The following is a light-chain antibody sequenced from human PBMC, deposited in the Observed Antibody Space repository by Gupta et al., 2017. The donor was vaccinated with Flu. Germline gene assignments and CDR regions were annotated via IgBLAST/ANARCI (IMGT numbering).Light chain of an antibody. CDR2: AAS. CDR3: QHANSFPYT. J-gene: IGKJ2*01. V-gene: IGKV1D-12*01. CDR1: QDISSW. Sequence: DIQMTQSPSSVSASVGDRVTITCRASQDISSWLAWYQQKPGKAPKLLIYAASSLQSGVSSRFSSSGSGTDFTLTVTILQPYDVATYYCQHANSFPYTFGQGTKLEIK.